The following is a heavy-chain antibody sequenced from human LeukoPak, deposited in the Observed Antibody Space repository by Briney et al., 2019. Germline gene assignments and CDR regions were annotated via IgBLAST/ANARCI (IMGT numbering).Heavy chain of an antibody. V-gene: IGHV4-59*12. CDR2: IYYSGST. Sequence: SETLSLTCTVSGGSISSYYWSWIRQPPGKGLEWIGYIYYSGSTNYNPSLKSRVTISVDTSKNQFSLKLSSVTAADTAVYYCARAINYYDSTGYYPYFDYWGQGTLVTVSS. J-gene: IGHJ4*02. CDR1: GGSISSYY. D-gene: IGHD3-22*01. CDR3: ARAINYYDSTGYYPYFDY.